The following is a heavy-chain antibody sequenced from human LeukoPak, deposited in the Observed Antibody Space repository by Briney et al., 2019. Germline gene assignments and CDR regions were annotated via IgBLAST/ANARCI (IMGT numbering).Heavy chain of an antibody. CDR1: GGSISGYY. D-gene: IGHD3-10*01. J-gene: IGHJ4*02. Sequence: PSETLSLTCTVSGGSISGYYWSWIRQPPGKGLEWIGYIYHSGSTYYNPSLKSRVTISVDRSKNQFSLKLSSVTAADTAVYYCARGGSLDYWGQGTLVTVSS. CDR3: ARGGSLDY. V-gene: IGHV4-59*12. CDR2: IYHSGST.